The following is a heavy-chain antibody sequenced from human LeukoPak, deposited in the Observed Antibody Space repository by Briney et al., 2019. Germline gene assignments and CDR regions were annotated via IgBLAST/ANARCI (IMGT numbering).Heavy chain of an antibody. V-gene: IGHV1-46*01. J-gene: IGHJ5*02. CDR3: ARDNSIADRGWWFDP. CDR1: GYIFTNHY. Sequence: ASVRVSCKASGYIFTNHYMHWVRQAPGQGLEWMGLINPSGSSTLYAEKFRGRIIMTRDMSTATDYMELSSLRSEDTAVYYCARDNSIADRGWWFDPWGQGTLVTVSS. D-gene: IGHD4-23*01. CDR2: INPSGSST.